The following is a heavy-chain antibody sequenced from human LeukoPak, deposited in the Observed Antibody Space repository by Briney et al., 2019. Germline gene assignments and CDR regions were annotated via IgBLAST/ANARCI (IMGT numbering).Heavy chain of an antibody. CDR2: IYYSGST. Sequence: PSETLSLTCTVSGGSISSSSYSWGWIRQPPGKGLEWIGSIYYSGSTYYNPSLKSRVTISVDTSKNQFSLELSSVTAADTAVYYCARRDRSNFDPWGQGTLVTVSS. CDR1: GGSISSSSYS. V-gene: IGHV4-39*01. J-gene: IGHJ5*02. CDR3: ARRDRSNFDP.